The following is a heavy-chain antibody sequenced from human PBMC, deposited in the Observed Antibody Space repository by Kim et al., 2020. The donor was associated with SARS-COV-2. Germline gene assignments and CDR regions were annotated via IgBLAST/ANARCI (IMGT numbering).Heavy chain of an antibody. CDR1: GFTFSSYS. V-gene: IGHV3-21*01. CDR3: AGNGCSGGRCYHYYGMDV. D-gene: IGHD2-15*01. Sequence: GGSLRLSCAASGFTFSSYSMNWVRQAPGKGLEWVSSISSSSYIYYADSVKSRFTISRDNAKNSMYLQMNSLRGEDTAVYYCAGNGCSGGRCYHYYGMDV. CDR2: ISSSSYI. J-gene: IGHJ6*01.